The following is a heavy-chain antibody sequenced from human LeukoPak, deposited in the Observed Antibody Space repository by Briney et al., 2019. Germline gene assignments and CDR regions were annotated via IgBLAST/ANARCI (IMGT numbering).Heavy chain of an antibody. CDR1: GYTFTGYY. V-gene: IGHV1-2*02. CDR3: ARDYCSSTSCYGYFDY. D-gene: IGHD2-2*01. Sequence: GASVKVSCKASGYTFTGYYMHWVRQAPGQGLEWMGWINPNSGGTNYAQKFQGRVTMTRDTSISTAYMELSSLRSDDTAVYYCARDYCSSTSCYGYFDYWGQGTLVTVSS. J-gene: IGHJ4*02. CDR2: INPNSGGT.